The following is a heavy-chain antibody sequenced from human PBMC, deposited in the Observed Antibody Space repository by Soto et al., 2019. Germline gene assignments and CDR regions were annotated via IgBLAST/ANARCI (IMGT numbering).Heavy chain of an antibody. CDR3: AKDGKKDYDYGSGYYRGYFQH. CDR2: ISYDGSNK. D-gene: IGHD3-3*01. Sequence: QVQLVESGGGVVQPGRSLRLSCAASGFTFSSYGMHWVRQAPGKGLEWVAVISYDGSNKYYADSVKGRFTISRDNSKNTLYLQMNSLRAEDTAVYYCAKDGKKDYDYGSGYYRGYFQHWGQGTLVTVSS. J-gene: IGHJ1*01. CDR1: GFTFSSYG. V-gene: IGHV3-30*18.